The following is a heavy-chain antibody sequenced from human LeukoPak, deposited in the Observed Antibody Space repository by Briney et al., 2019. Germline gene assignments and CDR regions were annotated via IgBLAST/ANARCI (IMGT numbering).Heavy chain of an antibody. D-gene: IGHD3-10*01. J-gene: IGHJ5*02. CDR1: GDSVSSNSAA. V-gene: IGHV6-1*01. CDR3: ARSSFGEFLPHNWFDP. CDR2: TYYRSKWYN. Sequence: SQTLSLTCAISGDSVSSNSAAWNWIRQSPSRGLEWLGKTYYRSKWYNDYAVSVKSRITINPDTSKNQFSLQLNSVTPEDTAVYYCARSSFGEFLPHNWFDPWGQGTLATVSS.